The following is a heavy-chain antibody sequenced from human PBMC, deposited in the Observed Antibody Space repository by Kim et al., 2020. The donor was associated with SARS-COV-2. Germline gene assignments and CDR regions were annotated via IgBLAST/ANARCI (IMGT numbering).Heavy chain of an antibody. Sequence: TDYAAPVKGRFTISRDDSKNTLYLQMNSLKTEDTAVYYCTTSPAYWVFDYWGQGTLVTVSS. CDR2: T. CDR3: TTSPAYWVFDY. V-gene: IGHV3-15*01. J-gene: IGHJ4*02. D-gene: IGHD2-8*02.